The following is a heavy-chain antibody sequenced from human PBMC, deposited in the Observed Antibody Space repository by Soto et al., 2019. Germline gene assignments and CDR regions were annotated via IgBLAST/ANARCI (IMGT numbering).Heavy chain of an antibody. CDR2: VKEDGSEK. Sequence: GSLRLSCSASGFTFSNYWMSWVRQAPGKGLEWVANVKEDGSEKYYVDSVKGRFTISRDNAKNSLYLQMSSLRDEDTAVYYCARDGWRSQWLVPYNWFDPWGQGTLVTVSS. V-gene: IGHV3-7*01. CDR1: GFTFSNYW. D-gene: IGHD6-19*01. CDR3: ARDGWRSQWLVPYNWFDP. J-gene: IGHJ5*02.